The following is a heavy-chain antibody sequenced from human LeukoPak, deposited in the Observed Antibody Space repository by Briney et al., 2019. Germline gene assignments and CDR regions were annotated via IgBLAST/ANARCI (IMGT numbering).Heavy chain of an antibody. Sequence: PGGSLRLSCAASGFTFSSYSMNWVRQAPGKGLEWASYISSSSSTIYYADSVKGRFTISRDNAKNSLYLQMNSLRAEDTAVYYCARDFTYYDILTGYGMDVWGQGTTVTVSS. V-gene: IGHV3-48*01. CDR2: ISSSSSTI. D-gene: IGHD3-9*01. CDR1: GFTFSSYS. J-gene: IGHJ6*02. CDR3: ARDFTYYDILTGYGMDV.